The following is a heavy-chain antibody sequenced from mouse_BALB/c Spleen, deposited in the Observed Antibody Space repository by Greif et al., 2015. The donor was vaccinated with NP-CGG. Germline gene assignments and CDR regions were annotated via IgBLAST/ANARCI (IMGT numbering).Heavy chain of an antibody. Sequence: QVQLQQSGPELVKPGASVKISCKASGYTFTDYYIDWVEQKPGQGLEWIGWIYPGSGNTKYNEKFKGKATWTVDTSSSTAYMQLSSLTSEDTAVYFCARRTGTEAMDYWGQGTSVTVSS. V-gene: IGHV1-84*02. CDR3: ARRTGTEAMDY. CDR2: IYPGSGNT. J-gene: IGHJ4*01. CDR1: GYTFTDYY. D-gene: IGHD4-1*01.